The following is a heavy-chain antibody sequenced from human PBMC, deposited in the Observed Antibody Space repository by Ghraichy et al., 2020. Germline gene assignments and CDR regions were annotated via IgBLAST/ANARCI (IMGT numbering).Heavy chain of an antibody. V-gene: IGHV3-74*01. J-gene: IGHJ4*02. CDR1: GFSLTDYW. D-gene: IGHD3/OR15-3a*01. Sequence: GGSLRLSCAASGFSLTDYWMYWVRQAPGKGLVWVSHLSPAANIINYVESVRGRFTISRDTAKNTLFLQMDSLRVDDTAMYYCARGEFGLVDWGRGTLVTVPA. CDR2: LSPAANII. CDR3: ARGEFGLVD.